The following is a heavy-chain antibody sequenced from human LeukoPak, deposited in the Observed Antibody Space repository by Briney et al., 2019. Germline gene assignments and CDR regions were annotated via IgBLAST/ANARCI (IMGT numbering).Heavy chain of an antibody. Sequence: ASVKVSCKASGYTFTGYYMHWVRQAPGQGLEWMGWINPNSCGTNYAQKFQGRVTMTRDTSISTAYMELSRLRSDDTAVCYCARHPDIVVVPAAIWFDPWGQGTLVTVSS. CDR2: INPNSCGT. CDR1: GYTFTGYY. CDR3: ARHPDIVVVPAAIWFDP. D-gene: IGHD2-2*02. V-gene: IGHV1-2*02. J-gene: IGHJ5*02.